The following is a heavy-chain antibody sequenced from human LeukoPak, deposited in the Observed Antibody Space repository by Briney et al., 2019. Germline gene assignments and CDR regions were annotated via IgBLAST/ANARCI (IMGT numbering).Heavy chain of an antibody. CDR2: ISSSSRTA. Sequence: PGGSLRVSCAASGFTFSSYSMNWVRQAPGKGLEWVSYISSSSRTAYYADSVKGRFTISRDNAKNSLYLQMNSLRAEDTAVYYCARENYYDSSGKDYWGQGTLVTVSS. J-gene: IGHJ4*02. CDR1: GFTFSSYS. CDR3: ARENYYDSSGKDY. V-gene: IGHV3-48*04. D-gene: IGHD3-22*01.